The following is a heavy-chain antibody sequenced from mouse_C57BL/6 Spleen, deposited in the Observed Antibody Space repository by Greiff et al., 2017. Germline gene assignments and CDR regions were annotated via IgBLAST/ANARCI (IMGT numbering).Heavy chain of an antibody. CDR3: ARYGRRSYAMDY. D-gene: IGHD1-1*01. CDR2: IRNKANGYTT. V-gene: IGHV7-3*01. Sequence: EVKLMESGGGLVQPGGSLSLSCAASGFTFTDYYMSWVRQPPGKALEWLGFIRNKANGYTTEYSASVKGRFTISRDNSQSILYLQMNALRAEDSATYYCARYGRRSYAMDYWGQGTSVTVSS. J-gene: IGHJ4*01. CDR1: GFTFTDYY.